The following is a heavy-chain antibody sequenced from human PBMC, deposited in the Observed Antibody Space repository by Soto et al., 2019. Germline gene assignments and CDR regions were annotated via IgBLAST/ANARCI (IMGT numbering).Heavy chain of an antibody. J-gene: IGHJ4*02. CDR2: IYHSGST. CDR3: ARLCIGWEFPFDY. V-gene: IGHV4-61*08. CDR1: GGSVSNDAYY. D-gene: IGHD1-26*01. Sequence: QVQLQESGPGLVKPSETLSLTCIVSGGSVSNDAYYWSWIRQPPGKGLEWIGYIYHSGSTYYNPSLKSRVTISADTSANQFSLKVSSVTAADTAVYYCARLCIGWEFPFDYWGQGTLVNVSS.